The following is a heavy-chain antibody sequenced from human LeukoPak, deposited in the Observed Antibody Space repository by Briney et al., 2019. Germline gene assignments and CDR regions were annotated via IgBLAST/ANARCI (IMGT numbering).Heavy chain of an antibody. V-gene: IGHV1-69*05. D-gene: IGHD6-13*01. J-gene: IGHJ6*03. CDR2: ITPIFGTA. CDR3: ARDTVGQQLTKGYYYYMDV. CDR1: GGTFSSYA. Sequence: GASVKVSCKASGGTFSSYAISWVRQAPGQGLEWMGGITPIFGTANYAQKFQGRVTITTDESTSTAYMELSSLRSEDTAVYYCARDTVGQQLTKGYYYYMDVWGKGTTVTVSS.